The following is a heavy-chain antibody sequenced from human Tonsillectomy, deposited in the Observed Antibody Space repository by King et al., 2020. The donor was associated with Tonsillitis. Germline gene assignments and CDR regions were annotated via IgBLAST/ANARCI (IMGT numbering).Heavy chain of an antibody. CDR3: NCGGFAVRGVMLEADFDY. D-gene: IGHD3-10*01. CDR2: IDPSDSYT. V-gene: IGHV5-10-1*03. CDR1: GYSFTSYW. Sequence: LQLVQSGAEVKKPGESLRISCKGSGYSFTSYWINWVRQMPGKGLEWMGRIDPSDSYTNYSPSFQGHVTISADKSISTAYLQWSSLKASDTAMYYCNCGGFAVRGVMLEADFDYWGQGTLVTVSS. J-gene: IGHJ4*02.